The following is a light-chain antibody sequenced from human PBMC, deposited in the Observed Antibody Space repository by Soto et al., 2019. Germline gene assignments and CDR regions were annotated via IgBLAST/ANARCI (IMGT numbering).Light chain of an antibody. Sequence: EIVLTQSPGTLSLSPGERATLSCRASQSVSSSYLAWYQQKPGQAPKLLIYGASSRATGIPDRVSGSGSVTDFTLTISRLEAEDFAVYYCQQYGSSPLTFGGGTKVEIK. V-gene: IGKV3-20*01. J-gene: IGKJ4*01. CDR2: GAS. CDR3: QQYGSSPLT. CDR1: QSVSSSY.